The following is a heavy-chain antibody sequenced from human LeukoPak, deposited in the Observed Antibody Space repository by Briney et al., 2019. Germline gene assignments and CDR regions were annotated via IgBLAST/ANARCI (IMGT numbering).Heavy chain of an antibody. Sequence: PGGSLRLSCAASGFTFSSYWMSWVRPAPGKGLEWVANIKQDGSEKYYVDSVKGRFTISRDNAKNSLYLQMNSLRAEDTAVYYCARVRFLEWSYPAPYWFDPWGQGTLVTVSS. J-gene: IGHJ5*02. CDR3: ARVRFLEWSYPAPYWFDP. CDR2: IKQDGSEK. V-gene: IGHV3-7*01. CDR1: GFTFSSYW. D-gene: IGHD3-3*01.